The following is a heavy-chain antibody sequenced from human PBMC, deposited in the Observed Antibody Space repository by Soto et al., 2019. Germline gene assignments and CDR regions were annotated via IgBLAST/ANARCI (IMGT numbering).Heavy chain of an antibody. D-gene: IGHD6-6*01. V-gene: IGHV3-23*01. CDR2: ISDSGGLT. J-gene: IGHJ3*02. CDR1: GFAFSSHP. CDR3: ARRAFGSSRSFDI. Sequence: GGSLRLSCAASGFAFSSHPMSWVRQAPERGLEWVSGISDSGGLTYNADSVKGRFTISRDNSKNTLYLQMNSLRAEDTALYYCARRAFGSSRSFDIWGQGAMVTVSS.